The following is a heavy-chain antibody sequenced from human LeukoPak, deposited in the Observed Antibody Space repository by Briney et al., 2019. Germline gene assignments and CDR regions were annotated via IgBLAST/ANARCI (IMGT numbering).Heavy chain of an antibody. CDR2: LNPDGTDT. Sequence: GGSLRLSCAASGFTFNTYWMHWVRQVPGKGLVWVSHLNPDGTDTYYADSVKGRFTVSRGNARNTVYLQMNNLRAEDTAVCYCVGSHVAAYWGQEILVTVSS. D-gene: IGHD3-10*01. CDR3: VGSHVAAY. V-gene: IGHV3-74*01. CDR1: GFTFNTYW. J-gene: IGHJ4*01.